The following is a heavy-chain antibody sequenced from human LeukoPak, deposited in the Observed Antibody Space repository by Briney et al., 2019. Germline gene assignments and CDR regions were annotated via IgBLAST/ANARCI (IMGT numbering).Heavy chain of an antibody. Sequence: GGSLRLSCAASGFTFSSYAMHWVRQAPGKGLEWVSAISGSGGSTYYADSVKGRFTISRDNSKNTLYLQMNSLRAEDTAVYYCAKETPYDFWSGYYKDYWGQGTLVTVSS. CDR3: AKETPYDFWSGYYKDY. J-gene: IGHJ4*02. CDR1: GFTFSSYA. CDR2: ISGSGGST. V-gene: IGHV3-23*01. D-gene: IGHD3-3*01.